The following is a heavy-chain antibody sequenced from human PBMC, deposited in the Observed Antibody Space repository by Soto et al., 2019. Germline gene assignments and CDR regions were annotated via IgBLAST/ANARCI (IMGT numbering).Heavy chain of an antibody. V-gene: IGHV4-34*01. D-gene: IGHD6-13*01. CDR3: ARELRLQGSWRYYYYGMDV. J-gene: IGHJ6*02. Sequence: SETLSLTCAVYGGSFSGYYWSWIRQPPGKGLEWIGEINHSGSTNYNPSLKSRITISVDTSKNQFSLKLSSVTAADTAVYYCARELRLQGSWRYYYYGMDVWGQGTLVTVSS. CDR2: INHSGST. CDR1: GGSFSGYY.